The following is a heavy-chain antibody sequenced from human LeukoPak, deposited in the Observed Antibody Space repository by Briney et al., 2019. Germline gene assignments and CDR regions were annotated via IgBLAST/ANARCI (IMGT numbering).Heavy chain of an antibody. D-gene: IGHD1-1*01. CDR3: AKGFWNDGGIGFDY. V-gene: IGHV3-23*01. CDR1: GFTLSSYV. J-gene: IGHJ4*02. CDR2: ISGSGDNT. Sequence: GGSLRLSCAASGFTLSSYVMTWVRQAPGKGLEWVSGISGSGDNTNYAASVKGRFTISRENSKNTLYLQGNSLRADDTAVYYCAKGFWNDGGIGFDYWGQGTLVTVSS.